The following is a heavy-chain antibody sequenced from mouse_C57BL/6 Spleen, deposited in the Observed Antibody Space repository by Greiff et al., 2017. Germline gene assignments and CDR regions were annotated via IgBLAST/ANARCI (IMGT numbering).Heavy chain of an antibody. J-gene: IGHJ1*03. CDR2: IDSDGSST. V-gene: IGHV5-16*01. CDR3: ARELLYYYGSSGDFDV. Sequence: EVQLQESEAGLVQPGSSMKLSCTASGFTFSDYYMAWVRQVPEQGLEWVANIDSDGSSTYYLDSLKSRFIISRDNAKNILYLQMSSLKSEDTATYYCARELLYYYGSSGDFDVWGTGTTVTVSS. D-gene: IGHD1-1*01. CDR1: GFTFSDYY.